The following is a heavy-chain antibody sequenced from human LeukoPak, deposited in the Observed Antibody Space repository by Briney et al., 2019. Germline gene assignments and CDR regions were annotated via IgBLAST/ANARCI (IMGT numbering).Heavy chain of an antibody. J-gene: IGHJ4*02. V-gene: IGHV1-2*02. CDR1: GDTVTDYY. CDR3: ARVYCSGGSCYSGDFDY. Sequence: GASVKVSCKASGDTVTDYYMHWVRQAPGQGLEWMGCITPNNGGTNFAQKFQGRVTMTRDTSISTAYMELSRLTSDDTAVYYCARVYCSGGSCYSGDFDYWGQGTLVTVSS. CDR2: ITPNNGGT. D-gene: IGHD2-15*01.